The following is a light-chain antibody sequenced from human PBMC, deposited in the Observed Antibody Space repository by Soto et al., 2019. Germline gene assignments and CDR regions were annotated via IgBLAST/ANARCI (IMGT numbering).Light chain of an antibody. CDR2: LGS. CDR3: XXXXXIPWT. J-gene: IGKJ1*01. Sequence: EXVMTQXPLSLPVTPGEPASISCRXXXSXXXXXXXXYFNWYLQKPGQSPQHLIYLGSKRASGVPDRFSGSGSGTXXTLXXXRVXXXDXXXXXXXXXXXIPWTFGQGTRV. V-gene: IGKV2-28*01. CDR1: XSXXXXXXXXY.